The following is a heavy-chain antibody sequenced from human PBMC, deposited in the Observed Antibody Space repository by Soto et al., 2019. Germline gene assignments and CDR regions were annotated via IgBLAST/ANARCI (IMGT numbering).Heavy chain of an antibody. V-gene: IGHV3-43*01. D-gene: IGHD1-26*01. J-gene: IGHJ4*02. CDR3: AKDTSGSFGPFDY. CDR1: GFTFDDYT. CDR2: ISWDGGST. Sequence: GGSLRLSCAASGFTFDDYTMHWVRQAPGKGLEWVSLISWDGGSTYYADSVKGRFTISRDNSKNSLYLQMNSLRTEDTALYYCAKDTSGSFGPFDYWGQGTLVTVSS.